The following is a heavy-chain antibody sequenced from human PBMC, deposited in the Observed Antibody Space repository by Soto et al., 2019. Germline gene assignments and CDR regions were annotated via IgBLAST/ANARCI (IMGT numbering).Heavy chain of an antibody. CDR1: GYGFSSYW. Sequence: GESLKISCKGSGYGFSSYWIGWVRQMPGKGLEWMGIIYPGDSDTRYSPSFQGQVTISADKSISTAYLQWSSLKASDTAMYYCARHIGRYDFWGALRSWFDPWGQGTLVTVSS. CDR3: ARHIGRYDFWGALRSWFDP. V-gene: IGHV5-51*01. CDR2: IYPGDSDT. J-gene: IGHJ5*02. D-gene: IGHD3-3*01.